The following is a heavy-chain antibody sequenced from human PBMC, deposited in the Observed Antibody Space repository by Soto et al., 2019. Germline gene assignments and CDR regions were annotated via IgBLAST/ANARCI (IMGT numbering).Heavy chain of an antibody. V-gene: IGHV3-48*01. J-gene: IGHJ4*02. CDR1: GFTFSNYS. D-gene: IGHD3-9*01. Sequence: PGWSLRLSCAASGFTFSNYSLNWVRQAPGKGLEWVSYISSSSSTLYYADSVKGRFTISRDNAKNSLYLHMNSLRAEDTAVYYCARDPERYDSLTGYYDYWGQGALATVSS. CDR3: ARDPERYDSLTGYYDY. CDR2: ISSSSSTL.